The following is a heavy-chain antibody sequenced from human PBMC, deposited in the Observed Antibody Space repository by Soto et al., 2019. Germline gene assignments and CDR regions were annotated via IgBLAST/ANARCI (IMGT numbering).Heavy chain of an antibody. J-gene: IGHJ4*02. CDR1: GFTFSSYA. CDR2: ISGSGGST. V-gene: IGHV3-23*01. CDR3: AKTGYSSGSGGY. Sequence: EVQLLESGGGLVQPGGSLRLSCAASGFTFSSYAMSWVRQAPGKGLEWVSAISGSGGSTYYADSVKGRFTISRDNSKNWLYLQMNSLRAEDTAVYYCAKTGYSSGSGGYWGQGTLVTVSS. D-gene: IGHD6-19*01.